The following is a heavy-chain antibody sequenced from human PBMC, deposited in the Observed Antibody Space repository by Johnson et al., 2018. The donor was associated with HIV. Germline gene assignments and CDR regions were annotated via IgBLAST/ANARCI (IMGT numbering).Heavy chain of an antibody. D-gene: IGHD4-17*01. Sequence: VQLVESGGGLEQPGRSLRLSCTASGFTFDDYAIHWVRQAPGKGLEWVSGISWNSGTIGYADSVKGRFTISRDNAKNSLYLQMNSLRAEDTAVYYCAGAPLRHDAFDIWGQGTMVTVSS. CDR2: ISWNSGTI. J-gene: IGHJ3*02. V-gene: IGHV3-9*01. CDR3: AGAPLRHDAFDI. CDR1: GFTFDDYA.